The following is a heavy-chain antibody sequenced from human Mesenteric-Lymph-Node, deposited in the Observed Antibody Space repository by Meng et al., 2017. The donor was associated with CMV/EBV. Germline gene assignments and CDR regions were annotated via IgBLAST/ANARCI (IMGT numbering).Heavy chain of an antibody. Sequence: LGLSCTASGFTFSNYWMHWVRQAPGKGLVWISRVNGDGSSTAYADSVKGRFTISRDNAKNTLYLQMNSLRVDDTAVYSCARGAYSFDFWGQGILVTVSS. CDR1: GFTFSNYW. D-gene: IGHD5-18*01. CDR3: ARGAYSFDF. J-gene: IGHJ4*02. CDR2: VNGDGSST. V-gene: IGHV3-74*01.